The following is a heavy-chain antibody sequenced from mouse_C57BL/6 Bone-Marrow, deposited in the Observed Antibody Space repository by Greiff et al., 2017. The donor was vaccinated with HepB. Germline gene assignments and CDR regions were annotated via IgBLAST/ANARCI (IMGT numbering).Heavy chain of an antibody. CDR1: GYTFTSYW. CDR2: IYPGSGST. Sequence: VQLHQPGAELVKPGASVKMSCKASGYTFTSYWITWVKQRPGQGLEWIGDIYPGSGSTNYNEKFKSKATLTVDTSSSTAYMQLISLTSEDSAVYYCARCYDYDETYFDYWGQGTTLTGSS. CDR3: ARCYDYDETYFDY. D-gene: IGHD2-4*01. V-gene: IGHV1-55*01. J-gene: IGHJ2*01.